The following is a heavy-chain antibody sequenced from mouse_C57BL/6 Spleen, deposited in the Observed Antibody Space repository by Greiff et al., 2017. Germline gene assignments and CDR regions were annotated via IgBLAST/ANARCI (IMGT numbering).Heavy chain of an antibody. D-gene: IGHD4-1*01. J-gene: IGHJ2*01. CDR2: IYPGDGDT. CDR1: GYAFSSYW. CDR3: ARRDWDGFDY. V-gene: IGHV1-80*01. Sequence: QVQLKESGAELVKPGASVKISCKASGYAFSSYWMNWVKQRPGKGLEWIGQIYPGDGDTNYNGKFKGKATLTADKSSSTAYMQSSSLTSEDSAVYFCARRDWDGFDYWGQGTTLTVSS.